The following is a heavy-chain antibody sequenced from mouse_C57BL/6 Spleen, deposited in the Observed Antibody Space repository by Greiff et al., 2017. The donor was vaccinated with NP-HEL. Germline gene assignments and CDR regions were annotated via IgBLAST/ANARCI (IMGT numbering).Heavy chain of an antibody. Sequence: QVQLQQSGAELVRPGASVTLSCKASGYTFTDYEMHWVKQTPVHGLEWIGAIDPETGGTAYNQKFKGKAILTAEKSSSTAYMELRSLTSEDSAVYYCTIYYDYRYFDVWGTGTTVTVSS. J-gene: IGHJ1*03. CDR3: TIYYDYRYFDV. D-gene: IGHD2-4*01. CDR2: IDPETGGT. CDR1: GYTFTDYE. V-gene: IGHV1-15*01.